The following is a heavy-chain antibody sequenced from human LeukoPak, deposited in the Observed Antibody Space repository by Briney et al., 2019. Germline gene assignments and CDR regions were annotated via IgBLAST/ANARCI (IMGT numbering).Heavy chain of an antibody. V-gene: IGHV3-30-3*01. CDR1: GFTFSSYA. J-gene: IGHJ4*02. CDR3: AKDLGSSWPGWFDY. Sequence: PGRSLRLSCAASGFTFSSYAMHWVRQAPGKGLEWVAVITYDGSNKYYADSVKGRFTISRDNSKNTLYLQMNSLRAEDTAVYYCAKDLGSSWPGWFDYWGQGTLVTVSS. CDR2: ITYDGSNK. D-gene: IGHD6-13*01.